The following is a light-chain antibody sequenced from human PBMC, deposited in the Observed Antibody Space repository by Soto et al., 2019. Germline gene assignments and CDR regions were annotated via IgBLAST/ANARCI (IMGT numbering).Light chain of an antibody. V-gene: IGKV1D-12*01. CDR2: DAS. J-gene: IGKJ5*01. CDR3: QQANSFPFT. Sequence: DIQMTQTPSSVSASVGDRVTITCRASQDISSWLAWYQQKPGKAPNLLVYDASNLQSGVPSRFSGSGSGTDFTLTISSLQPEDFATYYCQQANSFPFTFGQGTRLETK. CDR1: QDISSW.